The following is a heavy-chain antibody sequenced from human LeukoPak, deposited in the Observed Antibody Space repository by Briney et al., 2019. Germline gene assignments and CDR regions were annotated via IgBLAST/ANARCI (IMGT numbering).Heavy chain of an antibody. V-gene: IGHV1-69*13. D-gene: IGHD3-22*01. CDR1: GGTFSSYA. Sequence: SVKVSCKASGGTFSSYAISWVRQAPGQGPEWMGGIIPIFGTANYAQKFQGRVTITADESTSTAYMELSSLRSEDTAVYYCAREEIHYDSSGYPSPRGAFDIWGQGTMVTVSS. CDR2: IIPIFGTA. J-gene: IGHJ3*02. CDR3: AREEIHYDSSGYPSPRGAFDI.